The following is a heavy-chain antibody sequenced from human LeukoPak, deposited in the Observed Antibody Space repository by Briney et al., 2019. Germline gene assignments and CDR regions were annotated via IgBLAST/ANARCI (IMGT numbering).Heavy chain of an antibody. V-gene: IGHV4-39*01. Sequence: SGTLSLTCSVSGGSVTNSSGYSWAWIRQPPGKGLEWIGSFYYRGNTYYNLSLKSRLTISVDTSKNQFSLKMSSVTATDTAIYYCARRRGDPGAFDIWGQGTQVTVSS. CDR1: GGSVTNSSGYS. CDR3: ARRRGDPGAFDI. J-gene: IGHJ3*02. CDR2: FYYRGNT. D-gene: IGHD2-21*02.